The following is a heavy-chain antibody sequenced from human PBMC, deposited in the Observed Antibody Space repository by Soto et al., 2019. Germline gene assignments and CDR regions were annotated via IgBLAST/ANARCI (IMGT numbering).Heavy chain of an antibody. D-gene: IGHD3-3*01. CDR2: SYYSGST. V-gene: IGHV4-39*07. CDR1: GVSISSSSYY. J-gene: IGHJ3*01. CDR3: ARSRGRPLFVVVTGPHAVGV. Sequence: PSETLSLTCTVSGVSISSSSYYWGWILQPPGKGLEWIGSSYYSGSTYYNPSLRSRGTISVDTSKNQFSLRLTFVTAADTDIYYCARSRGRPLFVVVTGPHAVGVWGQGTMVSGS.